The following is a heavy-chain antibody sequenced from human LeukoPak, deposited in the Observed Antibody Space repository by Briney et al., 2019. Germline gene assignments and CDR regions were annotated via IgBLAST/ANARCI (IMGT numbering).Heavy chain of an antibody. V-gene: IGHV1-18*01. CDR1: GYTFNSYV. Sequence: ASVKVSCKASGYTFNSYVISWVRQAPGQGLEWMGWINTYNGNTNYAQKLQGRVTMTTDTSTSTAYMELRSLRSDDRAMYYCARTRAGDFWSGYYGIDDWGQGTLVTVSS. D-gene: IGHD3-3*01. J-gene: IGHJ4*02. CDR2: INTYNGNT. CDR3: ARTRAGDFWSGYYGIDD.